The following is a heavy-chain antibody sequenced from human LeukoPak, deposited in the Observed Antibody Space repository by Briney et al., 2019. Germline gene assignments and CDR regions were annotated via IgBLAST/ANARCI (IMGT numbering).Heavy chain of an antibody. CDR2: IYYSGST. J-gene: IGHJ5*02. Sequence: SGTLSLTCTVSGGSISSSGYYWGWIRQPPGKGLEWIGSIYYSGSTYYNPSLKSRVTISVDTSKNQFSLKLSSVTAADTAVYYCARHVEEFDPWGQGTLVTVSS. CDR1: GGSISSSGYY. V-gene: IGHV4-39*01. CDR3: ARHVEEFDP. D-gene: IGHD5-24*01.